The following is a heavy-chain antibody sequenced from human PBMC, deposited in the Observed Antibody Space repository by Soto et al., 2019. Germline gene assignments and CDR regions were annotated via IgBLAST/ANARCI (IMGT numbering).Heavy chain of an antibody. J-gene: IGHJ4*02. CDR1: GGSVSSNSAA. CDR2: TYYRSKWYN. D-gene: IGHD6-19*01. Sequence: SQTPSLTCAISGGSVSSNSAASNWISQSPSRGLEWLGRTYYRSKWYNDYAVSVQSRITINPDTSKNQFSLQLNSVTPEDTAVYYCARDQGYIAVADSGFDYWGQGTLVTVS. V-gene: IGHV6-1*01. CDR3: ARDQGYIAVADSGFDY.